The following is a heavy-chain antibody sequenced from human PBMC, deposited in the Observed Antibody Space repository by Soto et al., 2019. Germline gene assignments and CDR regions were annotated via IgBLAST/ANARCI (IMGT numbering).Heavy chain of an antibody. CDR3: ASEGFSGSYLSR. CDR2: IIPIPGTA. J-gene: IGHJ4*02. D-gene: IGHD1-26*01. Sequence: SVKVSCKASGGTNTNYVISWVLQAPGQGLEWMGGIIPIPGTANYAQKFQGRVTLTADESTSTAYMELSSLRSEDTAMYYCASEGFSGSYLSRWGQGTLVTVSP. CDR1: GGTNTNYV. V-gene: IGHV1-69*13.